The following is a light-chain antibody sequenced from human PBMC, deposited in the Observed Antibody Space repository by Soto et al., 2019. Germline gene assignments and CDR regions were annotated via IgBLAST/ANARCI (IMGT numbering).Light chain of an antibody. J-gene: IGKJ1*01. CDR3: QQYGTSPRT. CDR1: QSVSNNY. Sequence: EIVLTQSPGTLSLSPGERATLFCSVSQSVSNNYLAWYQQKPGQAPRLLIYGASNRATGIPDRFSGSGSQTDFTLTISRLEPEDFAVYYCQQYGTSPRTFGQGTKVDIK. V-gene: IGKV3-20*01. CDR2: GAS.